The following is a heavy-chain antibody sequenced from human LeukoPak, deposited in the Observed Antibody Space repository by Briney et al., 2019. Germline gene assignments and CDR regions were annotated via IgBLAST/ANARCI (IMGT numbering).Heavy chain of an antibody. Sequence: GRSLRLSCAASGFTFDDYAMHLVRQAPGKGLEWVSGISWNSGSIGYADSVKGRFTISRDNAKNSLYLQMNSLRAEDMALYYCAKDGDRRGYSYGYELWGQGTLVTVSS. J-gene: IGHJ4*02. D-gene: IGHD5-18*01. CDR3: AKDGDRRGYSYGYEL. V-gene: IGHV3-9*03. CDR1: GFTFDDYA. CDR2: ISWNSGSI.